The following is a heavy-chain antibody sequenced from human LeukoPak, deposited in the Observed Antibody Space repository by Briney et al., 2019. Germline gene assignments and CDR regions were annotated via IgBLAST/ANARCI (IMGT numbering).Heavy chain of an antibody. J-gene: IGHJ4*02. Sequence: TGGSLRLSCAASGFTFSSYAMHWVRQAPGKGLEYVSAISSNGGSTYYANSVKGRFTISRDNSKNTLYLQMGSLRAEDMAVYYCARVSPSSSPYYFDYWGQGTLVTVSS. CDR1: GFTFSSYA. CDR2: ISSNGGST. D-gene: IGHD6-6*01. V-gene: IGHV3-64*01. CDR3: ARVSPSSSPYYFDY.